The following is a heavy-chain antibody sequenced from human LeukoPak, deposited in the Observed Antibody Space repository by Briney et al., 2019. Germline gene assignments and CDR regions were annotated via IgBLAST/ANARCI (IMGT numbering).Heavy chain of an antibody. J-gene: IGHJ4*02. V-gene: IGHV3-64*01. Sequence: PGGSLRLSCAASGFTFSSYAMHWVRQAPGKGLEYVSAISSNGGSTYYANSVKGRFTISRDNSKNTLYLQMGSLRAEDMAVYYCARDRGYSGSYPPTFDYWGQGTLVTVSS. CDR3: ARDRGYSGSYPPTFDY. CDR2: ISSNGGST. D-gene: IGHD1-26*01. CDR1: GFTFSSYA.